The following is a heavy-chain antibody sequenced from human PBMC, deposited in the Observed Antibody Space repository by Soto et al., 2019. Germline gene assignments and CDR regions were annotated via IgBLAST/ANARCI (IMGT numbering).Heavy chain of an antibody. CDR3: ARDRASSGYELDP. V-gene: IGHV1-69*13. J-gene: IGHJ5*02. D-gene: IGHD3-22*01. CDR2: IIPIFGTA. Sequence: GASVKVSCKASGGTFSSYAISWVRQAPGQGLEWMGGIIPIFGTANYAQKFQGRVTITADESTSTAYMELSSLRSEDTAVYYCARDRASSGYELDPWGQGTLVTVSS. CDR1: GGTFSSYA.